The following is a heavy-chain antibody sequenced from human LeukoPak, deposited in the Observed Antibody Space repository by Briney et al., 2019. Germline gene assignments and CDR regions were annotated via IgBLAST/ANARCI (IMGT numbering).Heavy chain of an antibody. J-gene: IGHJ3*02. CDR2: ISGSGGST. CDR3: ARDGEGYDSSGSREDAFDI. D-gene: IGHD3-22*01. V-gene: IGHV3-23*01. Sequence: GGTLRLSCAASGFTFSSYGMSWVRQAPGKGLEWVSAISGSGGSTYYADSVKGRFTISRDNAKNSLYLQMNSLRAEDTAVYYCARDGEGYDSSGSREDAFDIWGQGTMVTVSS. CDR1: GFTFSSYG.